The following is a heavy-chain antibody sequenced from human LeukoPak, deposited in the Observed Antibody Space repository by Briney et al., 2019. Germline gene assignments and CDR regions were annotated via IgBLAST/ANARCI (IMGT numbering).Heavy chain of an antibody. Sequence: ASVKVSCKASGYTFTSYGISWVRQAPGQGLEWMGWINTNTGNPTYAQGFTGRFVFSLDTSVSTAYLQISSLKAEDTAVYYCARVRDCSGGSCSYYYYGMDVWGQGTTVTVSS. D-gene: IGHD2-15*01. J-gene: IGHJ6*02. CDR2: INTNTGNP. CDR3: ARVRDCSGGSCSYYYYGMDV. CDR1: GYTFTSYG. V-gene: IGHV7-4-1*02.